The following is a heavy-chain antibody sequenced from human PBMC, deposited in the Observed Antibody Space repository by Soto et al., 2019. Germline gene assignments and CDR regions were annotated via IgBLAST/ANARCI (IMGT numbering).Heavy chain of an antibody. CDR2: IYYSGST. CDR3: ARHNYGSGSTYFDY. V-gene: IGHV4-59*08. Sequence: ETLSLTCTVSGGSISSYYWSWIRQPPGKGLEWIGYIYYSGSTNYNPSLKSRVTISVGTSKNQFSLKLNSMTAADTAVYYCARHNYGSGSTYFDYWGQGTLVTVSS. J-gene: IGHJ4*02. D-gene: IGHD3-10*01. CDR1: GGSISSYY.